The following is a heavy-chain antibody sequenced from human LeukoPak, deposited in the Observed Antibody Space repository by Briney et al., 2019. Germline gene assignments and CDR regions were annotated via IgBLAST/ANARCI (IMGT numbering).Heavy chain of an antibody. V-gene: IGHV3-21*01. Sequence: GGSLRLSCAASGFTFSCYSMNWVRQAPGKGLEWVSSISSSSSYIYYADSVKGRFTISRDNAKNSLYLQMNSLRAEDTAVYYCARDPRIEVVVPAAHNWFDPWGQGTLVTVSS. D-gene: IGHD2-2*01. CDR3: ARDPRIEVVVPAAHNWFDP. J-gene: IGHJ5*02. CDR1: GFTFSCYS. CDR2: ISSSSSYI.